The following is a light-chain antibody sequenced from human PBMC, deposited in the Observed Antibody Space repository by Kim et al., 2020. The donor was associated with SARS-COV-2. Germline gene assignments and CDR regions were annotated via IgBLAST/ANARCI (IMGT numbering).Light chain of an antibody. CDR2: GSS. J-gene: IGKJ2*04. CDR1: QSVTTN. V-gene: IGKV3-15*01. Sequence: SVSPGERATLSCRASQSVTTNLAWYQQKPGRAPRLLIYGSSTRAADVPERFSGSGSGTDFTLTISTLQSEDVAVYFCQQYNIWPRSFGQGTKLEI. CDR3: QQYNIWPRS.